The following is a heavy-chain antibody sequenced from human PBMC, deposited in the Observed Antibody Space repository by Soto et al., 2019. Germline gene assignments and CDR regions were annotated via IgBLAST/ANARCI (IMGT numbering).Heavy chain of an antibody. CDR2: IYYSGST. CDR1: GGSISSGGNY. D-gene: IGHD4-17*01. V-gene: IGHV4-31*03. J-gene: IGHJ6*02. CDR3: ARDSTVTTTLLDV. Sequence: QVQLQESGPGLVKPSQTLSLSCTVSGGSISSGGNYWSWIRQHPGKGLEWIGYIYYSGSTYYNPSLKSRVTISVDTSKNQFSLKLSSVTAADTAVYYCARDSTVTTTLLDVWGQGTTAIVSS.